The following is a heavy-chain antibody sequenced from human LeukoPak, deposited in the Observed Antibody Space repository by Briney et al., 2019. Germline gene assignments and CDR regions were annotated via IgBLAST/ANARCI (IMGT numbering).Heavy chain of an antibody. V-gene: IGHV3-9*01. Sequence: PGGSLRLSCAASGFTFDDYAMHWVRQAPGKGLEWVSGISWNSGSIGYAGSVKGRFTISRDNAKNSLYLQMNSLRAEDTALYYCAKAKRGVATIGIMGGAFDIWGQGTMVTVSS. J-gene: IGHJ3*02. D-gene: IGHD5-12*01. CDR3: AKAKRGVATIGIMGGAFDI. CDR2: ISWNSGSI. CDR1: GFTFDDYA.